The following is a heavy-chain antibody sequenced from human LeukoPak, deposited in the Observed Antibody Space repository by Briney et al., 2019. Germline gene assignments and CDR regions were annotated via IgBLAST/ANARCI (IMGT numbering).Heavy chain of an antibody. CDR2: ISGDGGST. J-gene: IGHJ4*02. CDR3: AKDIWPGWWLQLDY. D-gene: IGHD5-24*01. CDR1: GFTFDDYA. Sequence: PGGSLRLSCAASGFTFDDYAMHWVRQAPGKGLEWVSLISGDGGSTYYADSVKGRFTISRDNSKNSLYLRMNSLRTEDTALYYCAKDIWPGWWLQLDYWGQGTLVTVSS. V-gene: IGHV3-43*02.